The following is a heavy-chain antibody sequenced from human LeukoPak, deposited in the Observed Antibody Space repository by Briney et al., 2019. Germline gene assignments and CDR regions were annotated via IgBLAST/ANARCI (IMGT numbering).Heavy chain of an antibody. Sequence: GGSLRLSCAASGFTVDSNYLSWVRQAPGKGLEWVSTIYTGGNTYYAASVKGRFTISRDFSKNTVFLHMNSLRAEDTAMYYCPRGDDSGYYDYFDYWGQGALVTVSS. CDR3: PRGDDSGYYDYFDY. CDR2: IYTGGNT. D-gene: IGHD3-22*01. V-gene: IGHV3-53*01. J-gene: IGHJ4*02. CDR1: GFTVDSNY.